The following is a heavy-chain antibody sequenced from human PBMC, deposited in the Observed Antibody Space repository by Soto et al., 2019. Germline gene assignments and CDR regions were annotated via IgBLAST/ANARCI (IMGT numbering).Heavy chain of an antibody. J-gene: IGHJ5*02. CDR1: GGSISSYY. D-gene: IGHD1-26*01. CDR2: IYYSGST. V-gene: IGHV4-59*01. Sequence: SETLSLTCTVSGGSISSYYWSWIRQPPGKGLEWIGYIYYSGSTNYNPSLKSRVTISVDTSKNQFSLKLSSVTAADTAVYYCAREGSMGGSYNWFDPWGQGTLVTVSS. CDR3: AREGSMGGSYNWFDP.